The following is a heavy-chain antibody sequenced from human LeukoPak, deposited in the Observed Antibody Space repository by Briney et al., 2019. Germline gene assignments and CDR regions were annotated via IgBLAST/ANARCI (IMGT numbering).Heavy chain of an antibody. J-gene: IGHJ5*02. Sequence: ASVKVSCKASGYTFTGDYMHWGRQAPGQGLEWMGWSNPNSGGTNYAQKFQSRVTMTRDTSLRTADMELSRLRADDSAVYYCPRDQGRFDPWGQGTMVTVSS. CDR2: SNPNSGGT. CDR1: GYTFTGDY. V-gene: IGHV1-2*02. CDR3: PRDQGRFDP.